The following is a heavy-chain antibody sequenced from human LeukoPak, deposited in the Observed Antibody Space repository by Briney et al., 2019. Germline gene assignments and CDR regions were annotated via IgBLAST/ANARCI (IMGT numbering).Heavy chain of an antibody. CDR3: AKRIGDY. V-gene: IGHV3-23*01. CDR1: GITFSSYA. Sequence: GGSLRLSCVASGITFSSYAISWVRQAPGKGLEWVSTISDSGGSTYYADSVKGRFTISRNNSGSTLYLQMNSLRVEDTAVYYCAKRIGDYWGQGTLVTVSS. CDR2: ISDSGGST. J-gene: IGHJ4*02. D-gene: IGHD2-15*01.